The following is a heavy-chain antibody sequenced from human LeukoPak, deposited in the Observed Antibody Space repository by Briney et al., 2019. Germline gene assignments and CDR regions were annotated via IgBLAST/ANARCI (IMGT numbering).Heavy chain of an antibody. Sequence: ASVTVSCKASGYTFTGYYTHWVRPAAGQGLEWMGLINTNSGGTNYAQKFQGRVTMTRDTSINTAYMELSRLRSDDTDVYYCARDISGSYDCWGQGTLVTVSS. CDR3: ARDISGSYDC. CDR1: GYTFTGYY. CDR2: INTNSGGT. V-gene: IGHV1-2*02. D-gene: IGHD3-10*01. J-gene: IGHJ4*02.